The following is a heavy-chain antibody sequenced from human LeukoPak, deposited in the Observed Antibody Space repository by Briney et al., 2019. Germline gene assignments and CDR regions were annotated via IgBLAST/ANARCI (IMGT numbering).Heavy chain of an antibody. Sequence: GASVKVSCKASGGTFSSYAISWVRQAPGQGLEWMGRINPNSGGTNYAQKFQGRVTMTRDTSISTAYMELSRLRSDDTAVYYCARSSTGTRGFDYWGQGTLVTVSS. J-gene: IGHJ4*02. V-gene: IGHV1-2*06. D-gene: IGHD1-1*01. CDR2: INPNSGGT. CDR1: GGTFSSYA. CDR3: ARSSTGTRGFDY.